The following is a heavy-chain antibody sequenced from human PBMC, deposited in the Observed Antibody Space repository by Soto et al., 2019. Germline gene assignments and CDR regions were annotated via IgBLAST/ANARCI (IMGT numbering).Heavy chain of an antibody. J-gene: IGHJ4*02. CDR1: GVSFINYY. Sequence: EGQLVESGGGLVQPGGSLRLSCAASGVSFINYYMHWLRQAPGKGLVWVSLIKTDGRTTAYADSVKGRFTISRDNAKNTLSLPMNTLIFAHTALYYSATGGGTYSDYWGQGPLVTVSS. CDR2: IKTDGRTT. D-gene: IGHD1-26*01. CDR3: ATGGGTYSDY. V-gene: IGHV3-74*03.